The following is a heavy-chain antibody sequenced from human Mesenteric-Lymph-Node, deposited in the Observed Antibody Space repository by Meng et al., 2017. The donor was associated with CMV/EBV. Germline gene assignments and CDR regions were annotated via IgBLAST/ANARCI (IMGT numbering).Heavy chain of an antibody. J-gene: IGHJ6*02. CDR2: ISAYNGYT. Sequence: ASVKVSCKASGYTFTSYYMHWVRQAPGQGLEWMGWISAYNGYTKYALKLQGRVTMTTDTSTSTAYMELRNLRSDDTAVYYCARVCSSTSCGYHYGLDVWGQGTTVTVSS. D-gene: IGHD2-2*01. CDR1: GYTFTSYY. V-gene: IGHV1-18*04. CDR3: ARVCSSTSCGYHYGLDV.